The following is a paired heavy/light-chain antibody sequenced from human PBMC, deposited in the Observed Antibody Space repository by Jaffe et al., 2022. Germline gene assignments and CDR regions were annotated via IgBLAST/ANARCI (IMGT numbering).Light chain of an antibody. V-gene: IGKV3-15*01. CDR3: QQYNFWPPEEYT. CDR2: GAS. Sequence: EVVMTQSPATLSVSPGERATLSCRASQSVNSNLAWYQQKPGQAPRLLIYGASTRATNIPARFSGSGSGTEFTLTISSLQSEDFAVYYCQQYNFWPPEEYTFGQGTKLEIK. J-gene: IGKJ2*01. CDR1: QSVNSN.
Heavy chain of an antibody. Sequence: QVQLVDSGGGVVQPGGSLRLSCAASGFTFNNYGMHWVRQGPGKGLEWVAFIRNDESKTYYADSVKGRFIISRDNSKNMVYLQMNSLRVEDTAVYYCAKDWIQVPPPRYFFDYWGQGTLVTVSS. CDR3: AKDWIQVPPPRYFFDY. V-gene: IGHV3-30*02. CDR2: IRNDESKT. D-gene: IGHD3-9*01. CDR1: GFTFNNYG. J-gene: IGHJ4*02.